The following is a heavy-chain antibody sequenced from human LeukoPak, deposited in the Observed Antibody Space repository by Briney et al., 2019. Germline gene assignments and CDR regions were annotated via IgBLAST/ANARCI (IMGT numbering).Heavy chain of an antibody. V-gene: IGHV4-59*08. D-gene: IGHD6-13*01. J-gene: IGHJ4*02. Sequence: SETLSLTCTVSGGSISGFYWSWIRQPPGKGLEWIGYVYYSGSTKYNPSLKSRVTISVDTSKNQFSLKLSSVTAADTAVYYCARQSHPSSSSWLLEHWGQGSLVTVSS. CDR3: ARQSHPSSSSWLLEH. CDR1: GGSISGFY. CDR2: VYYSGST.